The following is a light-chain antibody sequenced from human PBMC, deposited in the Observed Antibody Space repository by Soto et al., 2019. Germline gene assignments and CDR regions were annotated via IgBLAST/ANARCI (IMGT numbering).Light chain of an antibody. CDR3: ASYTTTSTRV. J-gene: IGLJ1*01. Sequence: LTQPASMSRSPGHSIAISCTGTSSDVGAYDYVSWYQQHPDKAPKLMIYEVSNRPSGVSDRFSGSKSVNTATLTISGLQAEDEADYYCASYTTTSTRVFGTGTKVTVL. V-gene: IGLV2-14*03. CDR2: EVS. CDR1: SSDVGAYDY.